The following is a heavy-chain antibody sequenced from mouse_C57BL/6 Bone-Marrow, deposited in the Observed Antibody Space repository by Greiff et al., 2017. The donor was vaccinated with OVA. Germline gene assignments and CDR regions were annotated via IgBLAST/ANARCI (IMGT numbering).Heavy chain of an antibody. CDR3: TTLITTVVARVYFDY. Sequence: VQLQQSGAELVRPGASVKLSCTASGFNIKDDYMHWVKQRPEQGLEWIGWIDPENGDTEYASKFQGKATITGDTSSNTAYLQLSSLTSEDTAVYYCTTLITTVVARVYFDYWGQGTTLTVSS. J-gene: IGHJ2*01. CDR1: GFNIKDDY. CDR2: IDPENGDT. V-gene: IGHV14-4*01. D-gene: IGHD1-1*01.